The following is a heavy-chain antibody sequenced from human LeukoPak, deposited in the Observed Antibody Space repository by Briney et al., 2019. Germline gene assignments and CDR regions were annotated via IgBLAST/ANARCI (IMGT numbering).Heavy chain of an antibody. CDR1: GGSISSRNHY. CDR2: IFYTGIT. CDR3: SRHVNTFDY. V-gene: IGHV4-39*01. J-gene: IGHJ4*02. Sequence: SETLSLTCSVSGGSISSRNHYWGWIRQPPGKGLEWIGSIFYTGITYYNPSLRSRVTMSVDTSKNHFSLNLSSVTAADMAVYYCSRHVNTFDYWGQGALVTVSS.